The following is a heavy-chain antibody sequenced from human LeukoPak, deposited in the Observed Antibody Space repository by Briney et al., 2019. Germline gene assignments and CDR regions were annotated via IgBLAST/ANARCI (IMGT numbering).Heavy chain of an antibody. V-gene: IGHV3-23*01. D-gene: IGHD5-12*01. CDR2: ISGSGGST. J-gene: IGHJ5*02. Sequence: PGGSLRLSCAASGFTFSSYAMSWVRQAPGKGLEWVSAISGSGGSTYYADSVKGRFTISRDNSKNTLYLQMNSLRAEDTAVYYCAKYEKPGLGGIYPNWFDPWGQGTLVTVSS. CDR3: AKYEKPGLGGIYPNWFDP. CDR1: GFTFSSYA.